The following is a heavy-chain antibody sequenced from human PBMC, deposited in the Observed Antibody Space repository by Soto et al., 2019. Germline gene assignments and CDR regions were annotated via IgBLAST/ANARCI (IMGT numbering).Heavy chain of an antibody. CDR2: IYYSGST. D-gene: IGHD6-13*01. CDR1: GGSISSSSYY. Sequence: PSETLSLTCTVSGGSISSSSYYWGWIRQPPGKGLEWIGSIYYSGSTYYNPSLKSRVTISVDTSKNQFSLKLSSVTAADTAVYYCARYNTSSWFLKWFDPWGQGTLVTVSS. V-gene: IGHV4-39*01. J-gene: IGHJ5*02. CDR3: ARYNTSSWFLKWFDP.